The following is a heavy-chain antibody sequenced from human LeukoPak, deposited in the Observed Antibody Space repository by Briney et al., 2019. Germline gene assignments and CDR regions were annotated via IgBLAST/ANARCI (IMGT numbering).Heavy chain of an antibody. CDR1: GFTFSDYY. Sequence: GGSLRLSCAASGFTFSDYYMSWIRQAPGKGLEWVAGINWNGGNTGYAETVKGRFTISRDNAKNSLYLQMNSLRAEDTALYYCTRDPYFSGGYFDHWGQGTLVTVSS. D-gene: IGHD6-19*01. CDR2: INWNGGNT. J-gene: IGHJ4*02. V-gene: IGHV3-20*04. CDR3: TRDPYFSGGYFDH.